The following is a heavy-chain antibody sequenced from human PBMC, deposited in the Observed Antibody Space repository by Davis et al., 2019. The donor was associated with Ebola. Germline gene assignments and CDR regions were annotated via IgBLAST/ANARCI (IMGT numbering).Heavy chain of an antibody. D-gene: IGHD5-12*01. Sequence: GESLKISCAASGFTFSSYGMHWVRQAPGKGLEWVAVISYDGSNKYYADSVKGRFTISRDNSKNTLSLQMNSLRPEDTAVYFCARGLRGYSGYDQNWLDPWGQGTLVTVSS. V-gene: IGHV3-30*03. CDR2: ISYDGSNK. J-gene: IGHJ5*02. CDR3: ARGLRGYSGYDQNWLDP. CDR1: GFTFSSYG.